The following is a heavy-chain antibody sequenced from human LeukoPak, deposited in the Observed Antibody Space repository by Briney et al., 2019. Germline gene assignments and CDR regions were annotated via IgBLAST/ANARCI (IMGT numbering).Heavy chain of an antibody. D-gene: IGHD5-12*01. CDR2: INHSGST. J-gene: IGHJ6*03. CDR1: GGSFSGYY. CDR3: AREYSYVGSYYYMDV. V-gene: IGHV4-34*01. Sequence: SETLSLTCAVYGGSFSGYYWSWIRQPPGKGLEWIGEINHSGSTNYNPSLKSRVTISVDTSKNQFSLKLSSVTAADTAVYYCAREYSYVGSYYYMDVWGKGTTVTISS.